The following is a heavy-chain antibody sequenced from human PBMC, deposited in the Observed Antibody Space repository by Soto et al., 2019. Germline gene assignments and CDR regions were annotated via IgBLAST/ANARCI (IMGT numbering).Heavy chain of an antibody. J-gene: IGHJ2*01. CDR1: GFTFSSYA. CDR2: ISYYGSNK. D-gene: IGHD5-18*01. CDR3: ARDPLWGTAMVLWYFDL. V-gene: IGHV3-30-3*01. Sequence: QVQLVESGGGVVQPGRSLRLSCAASGFTFSSYAMHWVRQAPGKGLEWVAVISYYGSNKYYADSVKGRFTISRDNSKNTLDLQMNSLRAEDTAVYYCARDPLWGTAMVLWYFDLWGRGTLVTVSS.